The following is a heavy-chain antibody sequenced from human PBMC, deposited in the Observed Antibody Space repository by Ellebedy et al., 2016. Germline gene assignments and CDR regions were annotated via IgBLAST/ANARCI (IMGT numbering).Heavy chain of an antibody. CDR2: IYYSGST. V-gene: IGHV4-39*01. Sequence: SETLSLTCTVSGGSISSSSYYWGWIRQPPGKGLEWIGSIYYSGSTYYNPSLKSRVTLSVDTSKNQFSLKLSSVTAADTAVYYCARHLLHPNLRLGELSLNWYFDLWGRGTLVTVSS. CDR3: ARHLLHPNLRLGELSLNWYFDL. D-gene: IGHD3-16*02. CDR1: GGSISSSSYY. J-gene: IGHJ2*01.